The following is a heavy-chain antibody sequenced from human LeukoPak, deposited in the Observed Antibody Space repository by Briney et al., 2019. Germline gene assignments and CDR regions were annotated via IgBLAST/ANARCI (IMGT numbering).Heavy chain of an antibody. V-gene: IGHV5-51*01. D-gene: IGHD3-3*01. Sequence: PGESLKISCEASGYSFTSYWIGWVRQMPGKGLEWMGIIYPGDSDTRYSPSFRGQVTISADKSVTTAYLQWSSLKASDTAMYYCARLEHYDFWSGYGKGVDLWGQGTTVSVSS. CDR3: ARLEHYDFWSGYGKGVDL. CDR1: GYSFTSYW. CDR2: IYPGDSDT. J-gene: IGHJ6*02.